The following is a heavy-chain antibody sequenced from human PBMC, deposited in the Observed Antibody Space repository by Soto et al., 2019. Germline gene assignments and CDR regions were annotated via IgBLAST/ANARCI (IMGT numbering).Heavy chain of an antibody. D-gene: IGHD3-3*01. J-gene: IGHJ6*02. CDR1: GGSISSGGYS. Sequence: QLQLQESGSGLVKPSQTLSLTCAVSGGSISSGGYSWSWIRQPPGKGLEWIGYIYHSGSTYYNPALKSRXXIXVXXSKNQFSLKLSSVTAADTAVYYCARVGFLEWCLDVWGQGTTVTVSS. V-gene: IGHV4-30-2*01. CDR2: IYHSGST. CDR3: ARVGFLEWCLDV.